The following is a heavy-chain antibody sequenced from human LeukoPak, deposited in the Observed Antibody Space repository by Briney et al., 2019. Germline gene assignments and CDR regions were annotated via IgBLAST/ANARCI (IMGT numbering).Heavy chain of an antibody. CDR2: ISSSSSYI. CDR3: ARDWGTMLRAFDY. V-gene: IGHV3-21*01. CDR1: GFTFSSYS. Sequence: GGSLRLSCAASGFTFSSYSMNWVRQAPGKGLEWVSSISSSSSYIYYADSVKGRFTISRDNAKNSLYLQMNSLRAEDTAVYYCARDWGTMLRAFDYWGQGTLVTVSS. D-gene: IGHD3-10*01. J-gene: IGHJ4*02.